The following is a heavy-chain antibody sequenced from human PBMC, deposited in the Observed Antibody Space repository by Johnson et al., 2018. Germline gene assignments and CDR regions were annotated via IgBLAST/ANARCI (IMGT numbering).Heavy chain of an antibody. Sequence: EVQLVETGGVVVQPGGSLRLSCAASGFTFSSYAMSWFRQAPGKGLEWVSVIYSGGSTYYADSVKGRFTISRDNSKDTLYLQMNSLRVEDPAGYYCARVGEHHSILWWEGAFDIGGQGTMVTVSS. J-gene: IGHJ3*02. D-gene: IGHD2-21*01. V-gene: IGHV3-66*01. CDR1: GFTFSSYA. CDR3: ARVGEHHSILWWEGAFDI. CDR2: IYSGGST.